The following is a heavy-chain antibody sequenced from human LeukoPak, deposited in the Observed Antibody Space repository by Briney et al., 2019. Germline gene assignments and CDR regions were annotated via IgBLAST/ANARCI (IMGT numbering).Heavy chain of an antibody. CDR3: ARARITMIVVAAYFDY. V-gene: IGHV3-23*01. Sequence: GGSLRLSCAASGFTFSSYAMSWVRQAPGKGLEWVSAISGSGGSTYYADSVKGRFTISRDNSKNTLYLQMNSLRAEDTAVYYCARARITMIVVAAYFDYWGQGTLVTVSS. D-gene: IGHD3-22*01. CDR2: ISGSGGST. CDR1: GFTFSSYA. J-gene: IGHJ4*02.